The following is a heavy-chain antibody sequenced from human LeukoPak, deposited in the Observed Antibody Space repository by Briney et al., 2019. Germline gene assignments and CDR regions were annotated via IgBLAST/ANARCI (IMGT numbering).Heavy chain of an antibody. D-gene: IGHD4-23*01. CDR3: ARDLRPASTVVIPGEFDF. CDR2: INPNTGGT. Sequence: ASVKVSCKASGYTFTSYYMHWVRQPPAPGNELKGWINPNTGGTNFAQRFQGRVTMTRDTSIRTTYMELSRLTSDDTAVYYCARDLRPASTVVIPGEFDFWAQGTLVTVSS. CDR1: GYTFTSYY. V-gene: IGHV1-2*02. J-gene: IGHJ4*02.